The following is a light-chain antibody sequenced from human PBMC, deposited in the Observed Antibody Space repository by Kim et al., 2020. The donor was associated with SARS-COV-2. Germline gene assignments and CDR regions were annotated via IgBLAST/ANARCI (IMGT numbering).Light chain of an antibody. CDR3: NSYTTRSTYV. J-gene: IGLJ1*01. CDR2: DVT. Sequence: GQSITISCTGTINDVGFYDHVSWYQQHPGKAPKLLIHDVTDRPSGVSDRFSGSKSGNTASLTISGLQAEDEADYYCNSYTTRSTYVFGTGTKVTVL. CDR1: INDVGFYDH. V-gene: IGLV2-14*04.